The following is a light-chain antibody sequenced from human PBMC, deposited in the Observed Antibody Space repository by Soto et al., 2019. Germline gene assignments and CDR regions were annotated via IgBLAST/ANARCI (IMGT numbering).Light chain of an antibody. CDR1: QSVSGSY. CDR3: QQYGSAPFT. CDR2: GAS. Sequence: TQSPGTLSLSPGERATLSCRASQSVSGSYLAWYQQKPGQAPRLLIYGASSRATGIPDRFSGSGSGTDFTLTISRLEPEDFAVYYCQQYGSAPFTFGPGT. V-gene: IGKV3-20*01. J-gene: IGKJ3*01.